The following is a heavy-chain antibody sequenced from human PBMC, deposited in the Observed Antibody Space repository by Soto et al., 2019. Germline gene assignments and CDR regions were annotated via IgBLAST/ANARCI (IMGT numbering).Heavy chain of an antibody. V-gene: IGHV5-51*01. CDR1: GYTFTSYW. CDR3: ARQAYHYDTYSFGY. J-gene: IGHJ4*02. Sequence: XESLKISFKASGYTFTSYWIGWVRQIPGKGLEWMGIIYPSNSETRFSPSFQGQVTLSADKSIFTAYLQWSSLKASDTAIYYCARQAYHYDTYSFGYWGQGTLVTVSS. CDR2: IYPSNSET. D-gene: IGHD3-22*01.